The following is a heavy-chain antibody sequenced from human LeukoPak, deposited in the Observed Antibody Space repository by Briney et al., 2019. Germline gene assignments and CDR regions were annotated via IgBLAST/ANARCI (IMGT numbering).Heavy chain of an antibody. CDR2: ISGSGGST. CDR1: GFTFSSYA. Sequence: SGGSLRLSCAASGFTFSSYAMSWVRQAPGKGLEWVSGISGSGGSTYYADSVKGRFTISRDNSKNTPYLQMNSLRAEDTAVYYCAKVIYYYDSSGYRRPSWFDPWGQGTLVTVSS. D-gene: IGHD3-22*01. J-gene: IGHJ5*02. V-gene: IGHV3-23*01. CDR3: AKVIYYYDSSGYRRPSWFDP.